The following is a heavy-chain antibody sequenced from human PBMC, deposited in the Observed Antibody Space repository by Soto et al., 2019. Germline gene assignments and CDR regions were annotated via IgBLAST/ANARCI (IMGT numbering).Heavy chain of an antibody. CDR3: AREGGWGGYGMDV. CDR2: IYSGGST. V-gene: IGHV3-53*01. CDR1: GVTVSSNY. J-gene: IGHJ6*02. D-gene: IGHD3-16*01. Sequence: PGGSLRLSCAASGVTVSSNYMSWVRQAPGKGLEWVSVIYSGGSTYYADSVKGRFTISRDNSKNTLYLQMNSLRAEDTAVYYCAREGGWGGYGMDVWGQGTTVTVSS.